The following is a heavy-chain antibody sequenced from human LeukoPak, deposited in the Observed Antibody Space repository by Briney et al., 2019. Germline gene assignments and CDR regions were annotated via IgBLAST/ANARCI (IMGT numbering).Heavy chain of an antibody. V-gene: IGHV3-11*05. CDR2: ISSSSSYT. CDR3: SRAGSRYCGGGCYFDY. CDR1: GFTFSDYY. Sequence: GGSLRLSCAASGFTFSDYYMSWIRQAPGKGLEWVSYISSSSSYTNYADSVKGRFTISRDNAKNSLYLQMNSLRAEDTAVYYCSRAGSRYCGGGCYFDYWGQGTLVPVSS. J-gene: IGHJ4*02. D-gene: IGHD2-21*02.